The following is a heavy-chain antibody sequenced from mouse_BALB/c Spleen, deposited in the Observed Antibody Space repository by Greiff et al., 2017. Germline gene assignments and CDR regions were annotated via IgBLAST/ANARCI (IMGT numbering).Heavy chain of an antibody. V-gene: IGHV5-12-1*01. Sequence: GQVVESGGGLVKPGGSLKLSCAASGFAFSSYDMSWVRQTPEKRLEWVAYISSGGGSTYYPDTVKGRFTISRDNAKNTLYLQMSSLKSEDTAMYYCARHEGYYFDYWGQGTTLTVSS. CDR3: ARHEGYYFDY. J-gene: IGHJ2*01. CDR1: GFAFSSYD. CDR2: ISSGGGST.